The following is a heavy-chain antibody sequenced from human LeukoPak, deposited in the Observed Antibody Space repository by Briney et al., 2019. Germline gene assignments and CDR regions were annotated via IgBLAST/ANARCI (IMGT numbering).Heavy chain of an antibody. CDR2: IYPGDSVT. V-gene: IGHV5-51*01. J-gene: IGHJ4*02. CDR3: ARQPNPDFDY. Sequence: GESLKISCKGSGYRFTNYWIGWVRQMPGKGLEWMGIIYPGDSVTRYSLSFQGQVTISADKSISTAYLQWSSLKASDTAMYYCARQPNPDFDYWGQGTLVTVSS. CDR1: GYRFTNYW.